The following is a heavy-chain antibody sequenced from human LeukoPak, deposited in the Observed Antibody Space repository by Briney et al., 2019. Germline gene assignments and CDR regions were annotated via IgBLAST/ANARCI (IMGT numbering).Heavy chain of an antibody. J-gene: IGHJ4*02. CDR2: ISYDGSNK. D-gene: IGHD3-22*01. CDR3: ARDFRTMIVVVANFDY. V-gene: IGHV3-30-3*01. CDR1: GFTISSYA. Sequence: PGRSLRLSCAASGFTISSYAMHWVRQAPGKGLEWVAVISYDGSNKCYADSVKGRFTISRDNSKNTLYLQMNSLRAEDTAVYYCARDFRTMIVVVANFDYWGQGTLVTVSS.